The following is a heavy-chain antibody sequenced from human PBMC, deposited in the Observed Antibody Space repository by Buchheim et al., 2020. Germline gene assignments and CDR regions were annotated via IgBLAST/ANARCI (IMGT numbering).Heavy chain of an antibody. CDR2: ISSSSSYI. J-gene: IGHJ6*02. Sequence: EVQLVESGGGLVKPGGSLRLSCAASGFTFSSYSMNWVRQAPGKGLEWVSSISSSSSYIYYADSVKGRFTISRDNAKNSLYLQMNSLRAEDTAVYYCARDKGTTTVTTWRNYYGMDVWGQGTT. CDR1: GFTFSSYS. V-gene: IGHV3-21*01. CDR3: ARDKGTTTVTTWRNYYGMDV. D-gene: IGHD4-17*01.